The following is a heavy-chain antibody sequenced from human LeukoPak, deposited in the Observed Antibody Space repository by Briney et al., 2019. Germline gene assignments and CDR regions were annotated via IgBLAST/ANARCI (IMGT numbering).Heavy chain of an antibody. J-gene: IGHJ4*02. V-gene: IGHV3-23*01. D-gene: IGHD3-22*01. CDR1: GLTFSDSY. CDR2: ISGSGGST. Sequence: GGSLRLSCVASGLTFSDSYMSWIRQAPGKGLEWVSAISGSGGSTYYADSVKGRFTISRDNSKNTLYLQMNSLRAEDTAVYYCAKSNYYDSSGYYFDYWGQGTLVTVSS. CDR3: AKSNYYDSSGYYFDY.